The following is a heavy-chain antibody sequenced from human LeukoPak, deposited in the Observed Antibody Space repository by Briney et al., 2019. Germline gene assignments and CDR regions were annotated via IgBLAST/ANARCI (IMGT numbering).Heavy chain of an antibody. D-gene: IGHD7-27*01. V-gene: IGHV3-21*01. J-gene: IGHJ4*02. CDR2: ISSSSSYL. CDR1: GFTFSSYS. CDR3: ARSRTGEGDY. Sequence: GGSLRLSCAASGFTFSSYSMNWVRQAPGKGLEWVSSISSSSSYLYYADSVKGRFTISRDNAKNSLYLQMNSLRAEDTAVYYCARSRTGEGDYWGQGTLVTVSS.